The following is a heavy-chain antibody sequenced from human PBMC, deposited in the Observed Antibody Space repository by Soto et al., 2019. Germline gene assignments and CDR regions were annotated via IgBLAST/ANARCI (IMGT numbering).Heavy chain of an antibody. J-gene: IGHJ4*02. CDR3: AHRRTCDLIDY. V-gene: IGHV2-5*02. CDR1: GFSLTTRGVG. CDR2: IYWDDDR. D-gene: IGHD1-7*01. Sequence: SGPTLVNPTQTLTLTCTFSGFSLTTRGVGVGWIRQPPRKALEWLALIYWDDDRRYSPSLKSRRTITKDTSKNQVVHTRTNMGPVYTATYYYAHRRTCDLIDYFGQGTLVTVSS.